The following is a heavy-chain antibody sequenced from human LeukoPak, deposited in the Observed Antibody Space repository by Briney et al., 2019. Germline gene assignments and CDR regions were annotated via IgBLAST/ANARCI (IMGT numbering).Heavy chain of an antibody. CDR1: GFAFSNYA. D-gene: IGHD2-15*01. J-gene: IGHJ4*02. V-gene: IGHV3-23*01. Sequence: GGSLRLSCAASGFAFSNYAMSWVRQAPGKGLEWVSSISGSGGSTYYADSMKGRFTISRDNSENTLYLQMNSLRAEDTAVYYCAKEGSRGRYCSGGSCYSYYWGQGTLVTVSS. CDR2: ISGSGGST. CDR3: AKEGSRGRYCSGGSCYSYY.